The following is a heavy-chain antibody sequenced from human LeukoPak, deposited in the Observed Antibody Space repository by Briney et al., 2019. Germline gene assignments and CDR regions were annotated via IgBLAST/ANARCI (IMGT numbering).Heavy chain of an antibody. CDR3: ASEVRGVVSTAPIDY. Sequence: ASVKVSCKASGGTFSSYTISWVRQAPGQGLEWMGGIIPALGKRDYAQRFQGRVTITADEPTTTAYMELSSLRSEDTAVYYCASEVRGVVSTAPIDYWGQGTLITVSS. J-gene: IGHJ4*02. D-gene: IGHD3-10*01. CDR1: GGTFSSYT. V-gene: IGHV1-69*10. CDR2: IIPALGKR.